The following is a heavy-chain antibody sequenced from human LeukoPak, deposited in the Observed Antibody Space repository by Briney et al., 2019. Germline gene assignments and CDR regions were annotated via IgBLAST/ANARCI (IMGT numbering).Heavy chain of an antibody. Sequence: SETLSLTCTVSGGSISTYYWSWIRQPPGKGLEWIGYIYYSGSANYNPSLKSRVTISVDTSKNQFSLKLSSVTAADTAVYYCARGGQSHHYYDSSGYSRAIDYWGQGTLVTVSS. CDR3: ARGGQSHHYYDSSGYSRAIDY. CDR2: IYYSGSA. V-gene: IGHV4-59*01. CDR1: GGSISTYY. D-gene: IGHD3-22*01. J-gene: IGHJ4*02.